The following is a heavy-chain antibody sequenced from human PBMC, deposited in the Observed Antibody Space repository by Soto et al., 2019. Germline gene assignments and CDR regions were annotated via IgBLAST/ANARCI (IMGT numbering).Heavy chain of an antibody. Sequence: SETLSLTFTVSGGSISSGVYSWSWIRQHPGKGLEWIGYIYYSGSTYYNPSLKSRVTISVYTSKNQFSLKLSSVTAADTAVYYCARAYYYDSSGYYPVYWYFDLWCRGTLVTVSS. CDR3: ARAYYYDSSGYYPVYWYFDL. J-gene: IGHJ2*01. V-gene: IGHV4-31*03. CDR1: GGSISSGVYS. CDR2: IYYSGST. D-gene: IGHD3-22*01.